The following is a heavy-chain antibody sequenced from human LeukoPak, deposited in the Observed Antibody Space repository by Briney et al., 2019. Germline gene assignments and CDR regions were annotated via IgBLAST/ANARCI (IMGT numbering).Heavy chain of an antibody. D-gene: IGHD6-13*01. CDR1: GYTFTSYD. V-gene: IGHV1-8*01. CDR2: MNPNSGNT. J-gene: IGHJ5*02. Sequence: ASVKVSCKAFGYTFTSYDINWVRQATGQGLEWMGWMNPNSGNTGYAQKFQGRVTMTRNTSISTAYMELSSLRSEDTAVYYCARLYSSSWYGGPRGANWFDPWGQGTLVTVSS. CDR3: ARLYSSSWYGGPRGANWFDP.